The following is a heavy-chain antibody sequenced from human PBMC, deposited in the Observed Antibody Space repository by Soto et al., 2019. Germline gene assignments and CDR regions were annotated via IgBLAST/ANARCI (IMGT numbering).Heavy chain of an antibody. J-gene: IGHJ5*02. CDR2: MNTGGNT. CDR3: ARTSPPLWFGETTSWFDP. V-gene: IGHV3-53*01. Sequence: GGSLRLSCEASGFTINNNQMSWVRQAPGKWLEWVSVMNTGGNTNYADSVRGRFTISRDNYKNTVYLQMSRLRAEDTAVYYCARTSPPLWFGETTSWFDPWGQGXLVTVYS. CDR1: GFTINNNQ. D-gene: IGHD3-10*01.